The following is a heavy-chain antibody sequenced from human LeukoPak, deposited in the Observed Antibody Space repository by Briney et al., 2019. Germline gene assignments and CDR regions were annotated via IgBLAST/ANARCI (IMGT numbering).Heavy chain of an antibody. CDR3: AREYGSSSGRSFDY. CDR2: ISKDGSST. J-gene: IGHJ4*02. Sequence: GGSLRLSCAASGFTFSSYWMHWVRQAPGKGLVWVSRISKDGSSTYYADSVKGRFTISRDNAKNSLYLQMNSLRAEDTAVYYCAREYGSSSGRSFDYWGQGTLVTVSS. V-gene: IGHV3-74*01. D-gene: IGHD2-15*01. CDR1: GFTFSSYW.